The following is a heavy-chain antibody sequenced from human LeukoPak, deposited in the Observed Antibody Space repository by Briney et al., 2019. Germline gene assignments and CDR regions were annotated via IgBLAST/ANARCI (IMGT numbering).Heavy chain of an antibody. D-gene: IGHD4-17*01. Sequence: PSETLSLTCTVSGGSISSYYWSWIRQPPGKGLEWLGYIHYSGNTNYNPSLKYRVTISVETSKNPFSLNLSSVTAADTAIYYCARSIHDYGDFYFDFWGQGTLVTVSS. CDR3: ARSIHDYGDFYFDF. CDR2: IHYSGNT. J-gene: IGHJ4*02. V-gene: IGHV4-59*01. CDR1: GGSISSYY.